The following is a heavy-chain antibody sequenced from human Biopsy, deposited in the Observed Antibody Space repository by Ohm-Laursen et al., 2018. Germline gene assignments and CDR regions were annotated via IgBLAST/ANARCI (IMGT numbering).Heavy chain of an antibody. V-gene: IGHV3-74*01. J-gene: IGHJ2*01. CDR1: GFTFSSYY. CDR2: FNSDGSST. Sequence: SLRLSCSASGFTFSSYYMHWVRKAPGKGLVWVSRFNSDGSSTSYADSVKGRFTISRDNANNTLYLQMNSLRAEDTAVYYCARGCGGNSRDWYFDLWGRGTLVTVSS. CDR3: ARGCGGNSRDWYFDL. D-gene: IGHD1-7*01.